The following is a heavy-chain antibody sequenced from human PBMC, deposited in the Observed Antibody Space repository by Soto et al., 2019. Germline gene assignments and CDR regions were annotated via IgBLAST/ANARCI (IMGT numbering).Heavy chain of an antibody. V-gene: IGHV4-39*01. CDR2: IYYSGST. CDR3: ASQQLVHYYYGMDV. J-gene: IGHJ6*01. Sequence: LEALSVTWTVSGGSTSSSSYYWGWFRQPPGKGLEWIGSIYYSGSTYYNPSLKSRVTISVDTSKNQFSLKLSSVTAADTAVYYCASQQLVHYYYGMDVWGQATTVT. CDR1: GGSTSSSSYY. D-gene: IGHD6-13*01.